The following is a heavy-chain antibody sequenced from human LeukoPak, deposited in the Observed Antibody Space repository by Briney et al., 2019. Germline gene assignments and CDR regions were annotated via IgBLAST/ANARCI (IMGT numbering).Heavy chain of an antibody. CDR2: IYTSGST. CDR1: GGSISSGSYY. CDR3: ARERRVYYMDV. D-gene: IGHD3-3*01. Sequence: SETLSLTCTVSGGSISSGSYYWSWIRQPAGKGLEWIGRIYTSGSTNYNPSLKSRVTISVDTSKNQLSLKLSSVTAADTAVYYCARERRVYYMDVWGKGTTVTVSS. J-gene: IGHJ6*03. V-gene: IGHV4-61*02.